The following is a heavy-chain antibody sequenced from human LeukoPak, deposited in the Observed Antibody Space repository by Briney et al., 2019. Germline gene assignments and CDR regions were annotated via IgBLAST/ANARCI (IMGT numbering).Heavy chain of an antibody. D-gene: IGHD6-13*01. Sequence: GESLRLSCAASGFTFSSYGMHWVRQAPGKGLEWVAVISYDGSNKYYADSVKGRFTISRDNSKNTLYLQMNSLRAEDTAVYYCAKDLAAAREEDAFDIWGQGTMVTVSS. J-gene: IGHJ3*02. CDR1: GFTFSSYG. CDR2: ISYDGSNK. V-gene: IGHV3-30*18. CDR3: AKDLAAAREEDAFDI.